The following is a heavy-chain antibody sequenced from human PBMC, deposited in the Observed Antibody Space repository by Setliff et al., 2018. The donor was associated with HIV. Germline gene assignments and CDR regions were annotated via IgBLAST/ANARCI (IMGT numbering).Heavy chain of an antibody. D-gene: IGHD3-22*01. CDR2: IYYSGST. J-gene: IGHJ5*02. V-gene: IGHV4-39*01. Sequence: SETLSLTCTVSGGSISSSSYYWGWIRQPPGKGLEWIGNIYYSGSTYYNPSLKSRVTITVDTSGNQFSLRLNSVTAADTAVYYCARYRYYYDSSGYGRWFDPWGQGTLVTVSS. CDR1: GGSISSSSYY. CDR3: ARYRYYYDSSGYGRWFDP.